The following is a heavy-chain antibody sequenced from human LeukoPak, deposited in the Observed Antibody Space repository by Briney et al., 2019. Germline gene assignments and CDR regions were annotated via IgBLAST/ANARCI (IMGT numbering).Heavy chain of an antibody. CDR3: ARDVAALDY. CDR2: INKDGSAK. V-gene: IGHV3-7*01. CDR1: GFTFSDFW. J-gene: IGHJ4*02. Sequence: GGSLRLSCAASGFTFSDFWMSWIRQAPGKGLEWVANINKDGSAKYYVDSVKGRLTISRDNAKNSLYLQMNSLRAEDTAVYYCARDVAALDYWGQGTVVTVCS. D-gene: IGHD6-13*01.